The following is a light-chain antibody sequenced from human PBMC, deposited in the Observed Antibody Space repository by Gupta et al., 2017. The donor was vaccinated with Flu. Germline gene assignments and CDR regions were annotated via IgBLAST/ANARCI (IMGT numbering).Light chain of an antibody. J-gene: IGKJ2*03. CDR1: QTVSSSY. CDR2: GAS. CDR3: QLYGGSFS. V-gene: IGKV3-20*01. Sequence: EIVLTQSPGTLSFSPGERATLSCRASQTVSSSYLAWYQQKPGQTPRLLILGASSRATGIPDRFSGSGSGTDFTLTISRLEPEDFAVYYCQLYGGSFSFGQRTKLEIK.